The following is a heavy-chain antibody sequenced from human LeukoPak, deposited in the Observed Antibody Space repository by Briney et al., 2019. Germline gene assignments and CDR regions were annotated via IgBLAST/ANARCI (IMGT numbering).Heavy chain of an antibody. CDR1: GGTFSSYA. Sequence: GASVKVSCKASGGTFSSYAISWVRQAPGQGLEWMVGIIPIFGTANYAQKFQGRVTITADESTSTAYMELSSLRSEDTAVYYCARDLGSLRPPNDAFDIWGQGTMVTVSS. CDR2: IIPIFGTA. D-gene: IGHD4-17*01. V-gene: IGHV1-69*01. CDR3: ARDLGSLRPPNDAFDI. J-gene: IGHJ3*02.